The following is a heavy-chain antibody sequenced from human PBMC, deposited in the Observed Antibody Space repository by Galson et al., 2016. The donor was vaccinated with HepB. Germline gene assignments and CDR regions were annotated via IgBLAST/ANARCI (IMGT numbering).Heavy chain of an antibody. V-gene: IGHV3-11*01. Sequence: SLRLSCAASGFSFSDYYMSWIRQAPGKGLEWISYITGSGSAIYYADSVKGRFTISRDNTKNSLDLQTNSLRVEDTAVYYCARDGTVAPGYWGQGTLVTVSS. D-gene: IGHD6-19*01. CDR1: GFSFSDYY. J-gene: IGHJ1*01. CDR3: ARDGTVAPGY. CDR2: ITGSGSAI.